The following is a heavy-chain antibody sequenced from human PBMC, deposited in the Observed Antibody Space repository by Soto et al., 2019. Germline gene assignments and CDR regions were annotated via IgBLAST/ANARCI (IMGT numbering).Heavy chain of an antibody. J-gene: IGHJ6*02. CDR2: ISAYNGNT. CDR1: GYTFTSYG. V-gene: IGHV1-18*01. D-gene: IGHD6-13*01. Sequence: ASVKVSCKASGYTFTSYGISWVRQAPGQGLEWMGWISAYNGNTNYAQKLQGRVTMTTDTSTSTAYMELRSLRSDDTAVYYCARYRGSGRSWSEVYYYYGMDVWGQGTTVTVSS. CDR3: ARYRGSGRSWSEVYYYYGMDV.